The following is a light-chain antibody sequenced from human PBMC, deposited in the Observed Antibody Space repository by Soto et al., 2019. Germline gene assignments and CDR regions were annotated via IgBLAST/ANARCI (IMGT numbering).Light chain of an antibody. V-gene: IGLV1-44*01. CDR3: AAWDDSLNVVV. CDR2: NNN. J-gene: IGLJ2*01. CDR1: SSNIGSHA. Sequence: QSVLTQPPSASGTPGQRVTISCSGSSSNIGSHAVSWYQQLPGTAPKLLIYNNNQRPSGVPDRFSGSKSGTSASLAVGGLQSEDEADYYCAAWDDSLNVVVFGGGTKLTVL.